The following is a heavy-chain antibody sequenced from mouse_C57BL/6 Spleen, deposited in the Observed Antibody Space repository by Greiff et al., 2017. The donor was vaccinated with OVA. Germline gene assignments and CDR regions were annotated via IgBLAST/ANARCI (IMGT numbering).Heavy chain of an antibody. V-gene: IGHV1-64*01. D-gene: IGHD2-10*01. J-gene: IGHJ2*01. CDR1: GYTFTSYW. CDR2: IHPNSGST. CDR3: ARSYYGNYLCFGY. Sequence: VQLQQSGAELVKPGASVKLSCKASGYTFTSYWMHWVKQRPGQGLEWMGMIHPNSGSTNYNEKFKSKATLTVDKSSSTAYMQLSSLTSEDSAVYYCARSYYGNYLCFGYWGQGTTLTVSS.